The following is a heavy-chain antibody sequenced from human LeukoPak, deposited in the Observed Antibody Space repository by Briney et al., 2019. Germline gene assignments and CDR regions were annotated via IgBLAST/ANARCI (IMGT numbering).Heavy chain of an antibody. CDR3: AKWGDYDILTGYYVSDF. Sequence: GGSLRISCAASGFIFRNYAMSWVRQAPGKGLEWVSAITGSGDTTYYADSVKGRFTISRDNSKNTLYVEMNTLRAEDTAVYYCAKWGDYDILTGYYVSDFWGQGTLVTVSS. D-gene: IGHD3-9*01. CDR1: GFIFRNYA. V-gene: IGHV3-23*01. CDR2: ITGSGDTT. J-gene: IGHJ4*02.